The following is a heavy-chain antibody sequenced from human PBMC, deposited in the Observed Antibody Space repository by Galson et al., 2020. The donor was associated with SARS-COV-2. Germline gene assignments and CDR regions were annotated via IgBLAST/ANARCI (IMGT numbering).Heavy chain of an antibody. D-gene: IGHD2-2*01. Sequence: SQTLSLTCAISGDSVSNKTVSWNWIRQSPSRGLEWLGRTYYRFKWYTDYALSVKGRITLYPDTSKNQFSQQLNSVTPEDTAVFYCGRGTFAGGPFDVWGQGTLVSVS. V-gene: IGHV6-1*01. CDR1: GDSVSNKTVS. J-gene: IGHJ3*01. CDR3: GRGTFAGGPFDV. CDR2: TYYRFKWYT.